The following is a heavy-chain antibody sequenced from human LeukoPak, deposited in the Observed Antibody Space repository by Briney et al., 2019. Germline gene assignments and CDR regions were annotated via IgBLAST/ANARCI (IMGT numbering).Heavy chain of an antibody. CDR1: GFTFSSYA. D-gene: IGHD6-13*01. CDR2: ISWNSGSI. V-gene: IGHV3-9*01. CDR3: AKESRGSSWYGGYFDY. J-gene: IGHJ4*02. Sequence: GGSLRLSCAASGFTFSSYAMSWVRQAPGKGLEWVSGISWNSGSIGYADSVKGRFTISRDNAKNSLYLQMNSLRAEDTALYYCAKESRGSSWYGGYFDYWGQGTLVTVSS.